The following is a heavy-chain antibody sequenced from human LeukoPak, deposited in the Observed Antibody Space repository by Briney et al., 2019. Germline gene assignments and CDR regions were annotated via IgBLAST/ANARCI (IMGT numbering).Heavy chain of an antibody. J-gene: IGHJ4*02. V-gene: IGHV3-23*01. CDR3: ARGVRIAVAGNIDY. CDR1: GFTFSSYA. Sequence: GGSLRLSCAASGFTFSSYAMSWVRQAPGKGLEWVSAISGSGGSTYYADSVKGRFTISRDNSKNTLYLQMNSLRAEDTAVYYCARGVRIAVAGNIDYWGQGTLVTVSS. D-gene: IGHD6-19*01. CDR2: ISGSGGST.